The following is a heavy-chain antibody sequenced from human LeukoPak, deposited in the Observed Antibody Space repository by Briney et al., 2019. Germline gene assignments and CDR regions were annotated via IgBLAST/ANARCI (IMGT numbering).Heavy chain of an antibody. Sequence: PGGSLRLSCAASGFTFSSYGMHWVRQAPGKGLEWVAFIRYDGSNKYYADSVKGRFTISRDNSKNTLYLQMNSLRSEDTAVYYCATDIVPGPAAPHAFDIWGQGTMVTVSS. CDR3: ATDIVPGPAAPHAFDI. D-gene: IGHD1-26*01. V-gene: IGHV3-30*02. CDR1: GFTFSSYG. CDR2: IRYDGSNK. J-gene: IGHJ3*02.